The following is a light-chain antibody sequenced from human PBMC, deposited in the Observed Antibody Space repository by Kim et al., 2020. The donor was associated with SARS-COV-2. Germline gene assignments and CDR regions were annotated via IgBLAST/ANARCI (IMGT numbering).Light chain of an antibody. CDR3: QQYNNWPPG. V-gene: IGKV3-15*01. Sequence: SVSPGESATLSCRASQSVSSNLAWYQQKPGQAPRLLIYGASTRATGIPARFSGSGSGTEFTLTISSLQSEDFAVYYCQQYNNWPPGFGQGTKLEI. CDR1: QSVSSN. J-gene: IGKJ2*03. CDR2: GAS.